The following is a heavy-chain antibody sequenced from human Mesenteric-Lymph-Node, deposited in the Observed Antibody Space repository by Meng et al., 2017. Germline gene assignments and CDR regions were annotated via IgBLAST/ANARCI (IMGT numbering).Heavy chain of an antibody. D-gene: IGHD3-16*01. CDR2: IDPKRGGT. V-gene: IGHV1-2*06. J-gene: IGHJ5*02. Sequence: QVQVVQSGAEVKKPGASLKVSCKASGYTFTDHYMHWVRQAPGQGLEWMGRIDPKRGGTKYAQKFQGRVTMTRDTSISTAYMELSRLRSDDTAVYYCARDVLNNWFDPWGQGTLVTVSS. CDR1: GYTFTDHY. CDR3: ARDVLNNWFDP.